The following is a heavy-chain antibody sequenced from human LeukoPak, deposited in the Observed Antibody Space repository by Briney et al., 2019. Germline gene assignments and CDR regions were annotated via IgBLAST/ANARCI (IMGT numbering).Heavy chain of an antibody. Sequence: PSETLSLTCTVSGGSISSYYWSWIRQPPGKGLEWIGYIYYSGSTNYNPSLKSRVTISVDTSKNQFSLKLSSVTAADTAVYYCARNIGYCSGGSCYGFMDVWGQGTTVTVSS. D-gene: IGHD2-15*01. V-gene: IGHV4-59*12. CDR3: ARNIGYCSGGSCYGFMDV. CDR2: IYYSGST. CDR1: GGSISSYY. J-gene: IGHJ6*02.